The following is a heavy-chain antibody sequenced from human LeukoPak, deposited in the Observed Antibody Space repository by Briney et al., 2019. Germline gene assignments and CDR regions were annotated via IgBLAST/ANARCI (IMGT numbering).Heavy chain of an antibody. CDR3: AKLSPLRGGDAFDI. CDR1: GFTFSSYS. J-gene: IGHJ3*02. D-gene: IGHD2-15*01. Sequence: PGGSLRLSCAASGFTFSSYSMNWVRQAPGKGLEWVSYISSSSSTIYYADSVKGRFTISRDNAKNSLYLQMNSLRAEDTAVYYCAKLSPLRGGDAFDIWGQGTMVTVSS. V-gene: IGHV3-48*04. CDR2: ISSSSSTI.